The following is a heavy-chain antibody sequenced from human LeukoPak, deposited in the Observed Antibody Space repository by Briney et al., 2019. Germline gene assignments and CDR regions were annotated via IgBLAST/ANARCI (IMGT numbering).Heavy chain of an antibody. CDR1: VLPCSSCP. CDR3: VRVMTTTRNFDY. Sequence: GGSLTLLCGVSVLPCSSCPVLGARQSPGKGLEWVADISYDGKNKYYADPEKGRFTVYRDNTKNTLYLQMNSLRVDDMGVYYCVRVMTTTRNFDYWRRGTLVSVSS. J-gene: IGHJ4*02. V-gene: IGHV3-30*04. D-gene: IGHD1-1*01. CDR2: ISYDGKNK.